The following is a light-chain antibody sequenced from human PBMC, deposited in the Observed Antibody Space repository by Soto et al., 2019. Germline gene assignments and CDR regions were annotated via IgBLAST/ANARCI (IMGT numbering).Light chain of an antibody. CDR1: QSLLHVNGYTY. CDR3: QQYYRTPPWT. Sequence: DIVMTQSPLSLPVTPGEPASISCRSSQSLLHVNGYTYLDSYLQKPAQSPQLLIYWESTRESGVHDRFSGSGSGTDFTLTISSLQAEDVAVYYCQQYYRTPPWTFGQGTKVDIK. V-gene: IGKV2-28*01. J-gene: IGKJ1*01. CDR2: WES.